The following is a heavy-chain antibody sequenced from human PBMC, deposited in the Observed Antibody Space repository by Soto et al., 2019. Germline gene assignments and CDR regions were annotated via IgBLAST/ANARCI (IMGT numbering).Heavy chain of an antibody. CDR1: GFTFSSCS. CDR3: ARDGTGLDDY. D-gene: IGHD1-26*01. Sequence: GGSLRLSCAASGFTFSSCSMNWVRQAPGKGLEWVSSISSSSSYIYYADSVKGRFTISRDNAKNSLYLQMNSLRAEDTAVYYCARDGTGLDDYWGQGTLVTVSS. V-gene: IGHV3-21*01. CDR2: ISSSSSYI. J-gene: IGHJ4*02.